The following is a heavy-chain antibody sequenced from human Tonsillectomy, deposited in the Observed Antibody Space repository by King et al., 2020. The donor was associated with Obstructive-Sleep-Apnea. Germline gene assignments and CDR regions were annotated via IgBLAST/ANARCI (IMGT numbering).Heavy chain of an antibody. D-gene: IGHD2-21*02. CDR2: ITPIFGTT. Sequence: QLVQSGAEVKKPGSSVKVSCEASGGTFINYVINWVRQAPGQGLEWMGRITPIFGTTNYAQKFQGRVTIIADISTSTAYMELSSLRSEDTAVYYCAREPENCGDDCLYSYGMDVWGQGTTVTVSS. CDR3: AREPENCGDDCLYSYGMDV. J-gene: IGHJ6*02. CDR1: GGTFINYV. V-gene: IGHV1-69*06.